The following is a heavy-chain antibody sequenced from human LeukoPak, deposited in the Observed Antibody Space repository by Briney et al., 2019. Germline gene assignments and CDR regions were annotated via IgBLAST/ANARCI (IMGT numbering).Heavy chain of an antibody. Sequence: ASVKVSCKASGYTFTDYYIHWVRQAPGQGLEWMGWVYPNSGGTSYAQKFQGRVTMTRDTSIGTAYLELSSLRSDDTAVYYCALHIVVVPASKRPDYWGQGTLVTVSS. D-gene: IGHD2-2*01. CDR3: ALHIVVVPASKRPDY. CDR1: GYTFTDYY. V-gene: IGHV1-2*02. CDR2: VYPNSGGT. J-gene: IGHJ4*02.